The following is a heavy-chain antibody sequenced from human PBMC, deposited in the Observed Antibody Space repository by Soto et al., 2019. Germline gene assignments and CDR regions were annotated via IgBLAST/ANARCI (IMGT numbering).Heavy chain of an antibody. J-gene: IGHJ4*02. CDR1: GGSMSSGGYY. V-gene: IGHV4-31*03. CDR3: ARARAIFGVVIILGDYFDY. Sequence: SETLSLTCTVSGGSMSSGGYYWSWIRQHPGKGLEWIGYIYYSGSTYYNPSLKSRVTISVDTSKNQFSLKLSSVTAADTAVYYCARARAIFGVVIILGDYFDYWGQGTLVTVSS. CDR2: IYYSGST. D-gene: IGHD3-3*01.